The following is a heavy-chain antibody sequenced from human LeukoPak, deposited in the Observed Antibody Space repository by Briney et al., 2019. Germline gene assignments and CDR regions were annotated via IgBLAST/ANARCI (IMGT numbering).Heavy chain of an antibody. D-gene: IGHD6-19*01. CDR1: GGSISSYY. Sequence: SETLSLTCTVSGGSISSYYWSWIRQPPGKGLERIGYIYTSGSTNYNPSLKGRVTISVDTSKNQFSLKLSPVTAADTVVYYCARHEREWLVRPSSAFDIWGQGTMVTVSS. V-gene: IGHV4-4*09. CDR3: ARHEREWLVRPSSAFDI. CDR2: IYTSGST. J-gene: IGHJ3*02.